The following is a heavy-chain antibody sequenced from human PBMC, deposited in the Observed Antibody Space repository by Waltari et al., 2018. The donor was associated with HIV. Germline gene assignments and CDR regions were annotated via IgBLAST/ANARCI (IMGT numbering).Heavy chain of an antibody. V-gene: IGHV3-23*01. CDR1: GFTFSNYA. J-gene: IGHJ6*02. CDR2: ISGSGGST. D-gene: IGHD3-10*01. Sequence: EVQVLESGGGLVQPGGSLRLSCEASGFTFSNYALSWVRQAPGKGLEWLSSISGSGGSTNYADSVKGRFTISRDNSKNTLSLQMISLRAEDTAVYYCAKGRFVDLGYASAQYYYGLDVWGQGTTVTVSS. CDR3: AKGRFVDLGYASAQYYYGLDV.